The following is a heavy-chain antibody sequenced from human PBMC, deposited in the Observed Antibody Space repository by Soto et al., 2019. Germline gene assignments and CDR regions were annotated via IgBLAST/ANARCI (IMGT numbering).Heavy chain of an antibody. CDR3: ARDIRGFGTDFDY. Sequence: GGSLRLSCAASGFTVSSNYMSWVRQAPGKGLEWVSVIYSGGSTYYADSVKGRFTISRDNSKNTLYLQMNSLRAEDTAVYYCARDIRGFGTDFDYWGQGTLVTVSS. V-gene: IGHV3-66*01. J-gene: IGHJ4*02. D-gene: IGHD3-10*01. CDR2: IYSGGST. CDR1: GFTVSSNY.